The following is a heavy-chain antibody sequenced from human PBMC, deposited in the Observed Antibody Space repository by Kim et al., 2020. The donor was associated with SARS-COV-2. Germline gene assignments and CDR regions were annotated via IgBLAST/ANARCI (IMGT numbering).Heavy chain of an antibody. CDR3: ARLSGVAATPSH. J-gene: IGHJ4*02. V-gene: IGHV3-11*03. CDR2: ISSSSSYT. Sequence: GGSLRLSCAASGFTFSDYYMSWIRQAPGKGLEWVSYISSSSSYTNYADSVKGRFTISRDNAKNSLYLQMNSLRAEDTAVYYCARLSGVAATPSHWGQGTLVTVSS. D-gene: IGHD2-15*01. CDR1: GFTFSDYY.